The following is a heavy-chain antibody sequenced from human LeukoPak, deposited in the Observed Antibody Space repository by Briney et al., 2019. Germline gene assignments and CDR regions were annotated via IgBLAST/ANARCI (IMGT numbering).Heavy chain of an antibody. CDR1: GYTFTSYA. CDR2: IIPIFGTA. Sequence: ASVKVSCKASGYTFTSYAMHWVRQAPGQGLEWMGGIIPIFGTANYAQKFQGRVTITADESTSTAYMELSSLRSEDTAVYYCATGASLSSDYYYYGMDVWGQGTLVTVSS. D-gene: IGHD6-6*01. J-gene: IGHJ6*02. CDR3: ATGASLSSDYYYYGMDV. V-gene: IGHV1-69*13.